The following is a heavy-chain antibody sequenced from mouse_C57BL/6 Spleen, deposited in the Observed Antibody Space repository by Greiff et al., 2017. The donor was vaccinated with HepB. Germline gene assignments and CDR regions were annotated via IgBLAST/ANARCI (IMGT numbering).Heavy chain of an antibody. D-gene: IGHD1-1*01. J-gene: IGHJ2*01. CDR3: ARSTGNYYGLDY. CDR1: GFNIKDYY. V-gene: IGHV14-2*01. CDR2: IDPEDGET. Sequence: EVQLQQSGAELVKPGASVKLSCTASGFNIKDYYMHWVKQRTEQGLEWSGRIDPEDGETKYAPKFQGKATITADTSSNTAYLQRSSLTSEYNAVYYCARSTGNYYGLDYWGQGTTLTVSS.